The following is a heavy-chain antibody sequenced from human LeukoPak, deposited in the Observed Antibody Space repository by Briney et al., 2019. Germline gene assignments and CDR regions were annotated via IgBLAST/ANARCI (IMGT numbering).Heavy chain of an antibody. CDR2: MNPNSGNT. J-gene: IGHJ3*02. CDR3: ARDGVEGVRYYDSEGDAFDI. D-gene: IGHD3-22*01. V-gene: IGHV1-8*03. Sequence: ASVKVSCKASGGTFNSSGISWVRQAPGQGLEWMGWMNPNSGNTGYAQKFQGRVTITRNTSISTAYMELSSLRSEDTAVYYCARDGVEGVRYYDSEGDAFDIWGQGTMVTVSS. CDR1: GGTFNSSG.